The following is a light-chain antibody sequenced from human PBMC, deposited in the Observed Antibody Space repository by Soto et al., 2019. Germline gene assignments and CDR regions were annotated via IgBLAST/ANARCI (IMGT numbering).Light chain of an antibody. V-gene: IGKV3-20*01. CDR1: QPVSSNF. J-gene: IGKJ5*01. CDR2: GVS. Sequence: ELVLTQSPGTLSLSPGESAALSCRASQPVSSNFLAWYQQKPGQAPRLLIYGVSSRASGIPDRFFGSGSGTDFTLTINRLEPEDFAVYYCPQHANSPITFGQGTRLESK. CDR3: PQHANSPIT.